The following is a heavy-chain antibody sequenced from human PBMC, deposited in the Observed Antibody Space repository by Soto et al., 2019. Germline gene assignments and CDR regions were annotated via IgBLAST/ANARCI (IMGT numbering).Heavy chain of an antibody. D-gene: IGHD4-17*01. J-gene: IGHJ4*02. CDR3: ASWASETDDYGDYQRGNNGRSFDY. V-gene: IGHV3-33*01. CDR1: GFTFSSYG. CDR2: IWYDGSNK. Sequence: GGSLRLSCAASGFTFSSYGMHWVRQAPGKGLEWVAVIWYDGSNKYYADSVKGRFTISRDNSKNTLYLQMNSLRAEDTAVYYCASWASETDDYGDYQRGNNGRSFDYWGQGTLVTVSS.